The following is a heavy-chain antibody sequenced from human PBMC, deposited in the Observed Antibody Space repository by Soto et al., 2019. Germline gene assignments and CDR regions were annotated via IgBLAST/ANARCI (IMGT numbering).Heavy chain of an antibody. D-gene: IGHD2-2*01. J-gene: IGHJ6*03. Sequence: PSETLSLTCAVYGGSFSGYYWSWIRQPPGKGLEWIGEINHSGSTNYNPSLKSRVTISVDTSKNQFSLKLSSVTAADTAVYYCARVLYCSSTSCYGYRGYYYYYMDVWGKGTTVTVSS. CDR1: GGSFSGYY. CDR3: ARVLYCSSTSCYGYRGYYYYYMDV. V-gene: IGHV4-34*01. CDR2: INHSGST.